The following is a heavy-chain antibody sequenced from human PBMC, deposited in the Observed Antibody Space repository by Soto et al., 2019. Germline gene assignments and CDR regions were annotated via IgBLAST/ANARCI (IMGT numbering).Heavy chain of an antibody. Sequence: GGSLRLSCAASGFTFSSYGMHWVRQAPGKGLEWVAVISYDGSNKYYADSVKGRFTISRDNSKNTLYLQMNSLRAEDTAVYYCAKEWVPVGTKYYFDYWGQGTLVTVSS. CDR3: AKEWVPVGTKYYFDY. J-gene: IGHJ4*02. CDR1: GFTFSSYG. V-gene: IGHV3-30*18. D-gene: IGHD1-26*01. CDR2: ISYDGSNK.